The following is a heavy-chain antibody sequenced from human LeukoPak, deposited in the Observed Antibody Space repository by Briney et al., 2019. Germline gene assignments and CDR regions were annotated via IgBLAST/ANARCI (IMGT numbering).Heavy chain of an antibody. Sequence: GGSLRLSCAASGFTFSSYWMHWVRQAPGKGLVWVSAISGSGGRTYYADSVKGRFTISRDNSKNTLYLQMNSLRAEDTAVYYCARRAGAYSHPYDYWGQGTLVTVSS. J-gene: IGHJ4*02. CDR3: ARRAGAYSHPYDY. V-gene: IGHV3-23*01. CDR2: ISGSGGRT. CDR1: GFTFSSYW. D-gene: IGHD4/OR15-4a*01.